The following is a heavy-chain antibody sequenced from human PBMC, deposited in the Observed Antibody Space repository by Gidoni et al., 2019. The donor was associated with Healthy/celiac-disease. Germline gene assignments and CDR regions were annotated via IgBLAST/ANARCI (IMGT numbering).Heavy chain of an antibody. CDR2: INHIGST. V-gene: IGHV4-34*01. J-gene: IGHJ4*02. CDR3: ASQGYDFWINYFAY. Sequence: ETLSLTCAGDGGDCRGYYWSWHRQPPGKGLEWFGAINHIGSTNYNPSLKSLVTISVATSKNQFSLKLSSVTAADTAVYYCASQGYDFWINYFAYWGQGTLVTVSS. CDR1: GGDCRGYY. D-gene: IGHD3-3*01.